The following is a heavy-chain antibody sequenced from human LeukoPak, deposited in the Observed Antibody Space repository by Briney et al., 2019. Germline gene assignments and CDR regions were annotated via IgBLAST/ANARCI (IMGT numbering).Heavy chain of an antibody. V-gene: IGHV1-8*01. Sequence: ASVKGSCKASGYTFTSYDINWVRQATGQGLEWMGWMNPNSGNTGYAQKFQGRVTMTRNTSISTAYMELSSLRSEDTGGYYCARGVTRVGGGGGIDYWGQGTLVTVSS. CDR1: GYTFTSYD. CDR2: MNPNSGNT. D-gene: IGHD3-10*01. CDR3: ARGVTRVGGGGGIDY. J-gene: IGHJ4*02.